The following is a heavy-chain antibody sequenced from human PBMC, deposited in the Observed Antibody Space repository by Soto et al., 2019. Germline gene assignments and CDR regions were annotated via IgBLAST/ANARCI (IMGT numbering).Heavy chain of an antibody. CDR1: GFSLSTSGVG. CDR3: IQSRCGGDCLQSYASHYYYGMDV. CDR2: IYWDDDK. Sequence: QITLKESGPTLVKPTQTLTLTCTFSGFSLSTSGVGVGWIRQPPGKALEWLALIYWDDDKRYSPSLRSRLTISKDTSKSPVVLTMTNMDPVDTATYYCIQSRCGGDCLQSYASHYYYGMDVWGQGTTVTVSS. D-gene: IGHD2-21*02. J-gene: IGHJ6*02. V-gene: IGHV2-5*02.